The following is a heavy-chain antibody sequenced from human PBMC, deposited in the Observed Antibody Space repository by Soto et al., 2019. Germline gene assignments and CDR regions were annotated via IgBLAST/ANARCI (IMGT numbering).Heavy chain of an antibody. D-gene: IGHD3-9*01. CDR2: INAGNGNT. CDR1: GYTFTSYA. Sequence: ASVKVSCKASGYTFTSYAMHWVRQAPGQRLEWMGWINAGNGNTKYSQKFQGRVTITRDTSASTAYMELSSLRSEDTAVYYCARLYYDILTGPGGMDVWGQGTTVTAP. J-gene: IGHJ6*02. CDR3: ARLYYDILTGPGGMDV. V-gene: IGHV1-3*01.